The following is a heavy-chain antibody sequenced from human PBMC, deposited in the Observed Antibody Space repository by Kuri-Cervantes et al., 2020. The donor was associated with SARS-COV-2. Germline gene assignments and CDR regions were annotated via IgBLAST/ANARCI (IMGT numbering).Heavy chain of an antibody. CDR1: GYSFATYW. CDR2: IYPGDSDT. V-gene: IGHV5-51*01. Sequence: GESLKISRKGSGYSFATYWIGWVRQMPGKGLEWMGIIYPGDSDTRYSPSFQGQVTLSSDRSFSTAYLQWSSLKASDTAIYYCARHFRHKDWLIPEVSTYFDSWGQGTLVTVSS. CDR3: ARHFRHKDWLIPEVSTYFDS. D-gene: IGHD3-22*01. J-gene: IGHJ4*02.